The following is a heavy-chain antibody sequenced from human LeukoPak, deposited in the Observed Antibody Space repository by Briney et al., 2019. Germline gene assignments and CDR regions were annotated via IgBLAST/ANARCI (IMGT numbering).Heavy chain of an antibody. CDR2: INPSGGST. J-gene: IGHJ3*02. D-gene: IGHD3-22*01. Sequence: ASVKVSCKASGYTFTSYYMHWVRQAPGQGLEWMGIINPSGGSTSYAQKFQGRVTMTRDMSTSTVYMELSSLRSEDTAVYYCARVGYYYDSSGYNRPDAFDIWGQGTMVTVSS. CDR1: GYTFTSYY. V-gene: IGHV1-46*01. CDR3: ARVGYYYDSSGYNRPDAFDI.